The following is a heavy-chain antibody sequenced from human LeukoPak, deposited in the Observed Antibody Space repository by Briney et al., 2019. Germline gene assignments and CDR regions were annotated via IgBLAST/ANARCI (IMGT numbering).Heavy chain of an antibody. CDR2: INHNGNVN. Sequence: GGSLRLSCAASGFMFSSNWMSWVRLAPGKGLEWVANINHNGNVNYYVDSVKGRFTISRDNAKNSLYLQMSNLRAEDTAVYFCARGGGLDVWGQGATVTVSS. D-gene: IGHD3-16*01. J-gene: IGHJ6*02. V-gene: IGHV3-7*03. CDR1: GFMFSSNW. CDR3: ARGGGLDV.